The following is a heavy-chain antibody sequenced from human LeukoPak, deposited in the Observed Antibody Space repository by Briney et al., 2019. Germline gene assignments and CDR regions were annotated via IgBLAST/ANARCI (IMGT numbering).Heavy chain of an antibody. CDR2: INPNSGGT. D-gene: IGHD6-19*01. CDR1: GYTFTGYY. J-gene: IGHJ4*02. V-gene: IGHV1-2*02. CDR3: ARDIGVAGKGDY. Sequence: GRSLRLSCAASGYTFTGYYMHWVRQAPGQGLEWMGWINPNSGGTNYAQKFQGRVTMTRDTSISTAYMELSRLRSYDTAVYYCARDIGVAGKGDYWGQGTLVTVSS.